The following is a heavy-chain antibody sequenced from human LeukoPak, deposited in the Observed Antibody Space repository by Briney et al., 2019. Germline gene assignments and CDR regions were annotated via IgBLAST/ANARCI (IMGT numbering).Heavy chain of an antibody. CDR2: INHSGST. CDR1: GGSFSGYY. D-gene: IGHD1-1*01. Sequence: SETLSLTCAVYGGSFSGYYWSWIRQPPGKGLEWIGEINHSGSTNYNPSLKSRVTISVDTSKNQFSPKLSSVTAADTAVYYCARGKRYYYFDYWGQGTLVTVSS. J-gene: IGHJ4*02. CDR3: ARGKRYYYFDY. V-gene: IGHV4-34*01.